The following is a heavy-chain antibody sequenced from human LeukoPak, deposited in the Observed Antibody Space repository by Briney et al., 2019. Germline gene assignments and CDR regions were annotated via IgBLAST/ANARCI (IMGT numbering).Heavy chain of an antibody. J-gene: IGHJ3*01. V-gene: IGHV3-7*04. CDR3: ARDRPTTVATRASASDG. D-gene: IGHD4-23*01. CDR1: GFTFSNSW. CDR2: IKQDGSDK. Sequence: PAGSLTPSCAASGFTFSNSWMSWVRQAPGKGLEWVANIKQDGSDKYYVESVKGRFTISRDNVKNSLYLQMNSLRVEDTAVYYCARDRPTTVATRASASDGWSQRRMVTVSS.